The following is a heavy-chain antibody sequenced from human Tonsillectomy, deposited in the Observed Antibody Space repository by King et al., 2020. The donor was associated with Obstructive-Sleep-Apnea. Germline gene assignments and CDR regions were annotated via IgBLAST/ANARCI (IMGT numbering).Heavy chain of an antibody. CDR2: IYYSGST. CDR1: GGSISSYY. J-gene: IGHJ6*02. CDR3: ARVGVRGAESGPDRYYYYGMDV. V-gene: IGHV4-59*01. D-gene: IGHD3-10*01. Sequence: QLQESGPGLVKPSETLSLTCTVSGGSISSYYWSWIRQPPGKGLEWIGYIYYSGSTNYNPSLKSRVTISVDTSKNQFSLKLSSVTAADTAVYYCARVGVRGAESGPDRYYYYGMDVWGQGTTVTV.